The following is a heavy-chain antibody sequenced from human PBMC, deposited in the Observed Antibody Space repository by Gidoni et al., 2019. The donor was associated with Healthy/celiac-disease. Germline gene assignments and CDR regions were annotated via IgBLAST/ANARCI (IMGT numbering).Heavy chain of an antibody. CDR3: ARGRDIVVVVAATPLDY. CDR2: INHSGST. Sequence: QVQLQQWGAGLLKPSETLSLTCAVDGGSFSGYYWSWIRQPPGKGLEWIGEINHSGSTNYNPSLKSRVTISVDTSKNQFSLKLSSVTAADTAVYYCARGRDIVVVVAATPLDYWGQGTLVTVSS. J-gene: IGHJ4*02. CDR1: GGSFSGYY. V-gene: IGHV4-34*01. D-gene: IGHD2-15*01.